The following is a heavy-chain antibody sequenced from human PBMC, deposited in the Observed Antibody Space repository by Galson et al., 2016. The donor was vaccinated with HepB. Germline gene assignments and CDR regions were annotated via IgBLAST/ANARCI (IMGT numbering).Heavy chain of an antibody. CDR2: MNPNSDNS. D-gene: IGHD2-2*01. CDR1: GYTFTSYD. V-gene: IGHV1-8*01. J-gene: IGHJ3*01. Sequence: SVKVSCKASGYTFTSYDINWVRQATGQGLEWMGWMNPNSDNSGYAQRFQGRFTISRDNPKNSLVFQMTGLRGEDTAVYYCARDSFSSIHRGTFDFWGQGAVVTVSS. CDR3: ARDSFSSIHRGTFDF.